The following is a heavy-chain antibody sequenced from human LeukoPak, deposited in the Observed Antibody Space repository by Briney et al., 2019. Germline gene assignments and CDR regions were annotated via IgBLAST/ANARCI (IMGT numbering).Heavy chain of an antibody. Sequence: GGSLRLSCAASGFTFSNYGMYWVRQAPGKGLEWVGFIRYDGSDKYYADSVKGRFTMSRDNSKNTLYLQMDSLRPEDTAVYYCAKNPGGYDYRFDYWGQGTLVTVSS. CDR2: IRYDGSDK. CDR3: AKNPGGYDYRFDY. D-gene: IGHD5-12*01. V-gene: IGHV3-30*02. J-gene: IGHJ4*02. CDR1: GFTFSNYG.